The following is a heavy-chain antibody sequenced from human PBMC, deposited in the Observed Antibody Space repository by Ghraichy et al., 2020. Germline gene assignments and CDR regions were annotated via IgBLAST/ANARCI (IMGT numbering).Heavy chain of an antibody. CDR3: ANYFCGDDSCYRNFDY. CDR1: GFTFSTYA. Sequence: GGSLRLSCAASGFTFSTYAMTWVRQAPGRGLEWVSSISRDGKSMSYADSVKGRFTISRDNSKNTLFLQMNSLRAEDTALYYCANYFCGDDSCYRNFDYWGRGTLVTVSS. V-gene: IGHV3-23*01. J-gene: IGHJ4*02. CDR2: ISRDGKSM. D-gene: IGHD2-21*02.